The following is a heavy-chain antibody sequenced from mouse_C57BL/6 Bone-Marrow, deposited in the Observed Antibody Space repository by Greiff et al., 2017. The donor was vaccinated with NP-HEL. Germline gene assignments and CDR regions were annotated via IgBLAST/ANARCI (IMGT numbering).Heavy chain of an antibody. CDR3: ARPLDCASDY. CDR1: GFNIKNTS. J-gene: IGHJ2*01. CDR2: IDPANGNT. V-gene: IGHV14-3*01. D-gene: IGHD2-13*01. Sequence: VQLQQSVAELVRPGASVKLSCTASGFNIKNTSMHWVKQRPEQGLEWIGRIDPANGNTKYAPTFQGQATITADTSSNTAYLQLSSLTSEDTAISYWARPLDCASDYWGQGTTLTVSA.